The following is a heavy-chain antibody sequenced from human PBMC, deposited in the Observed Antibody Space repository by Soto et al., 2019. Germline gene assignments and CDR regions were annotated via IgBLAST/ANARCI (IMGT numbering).Heavy chain of an antibody. CDR2: INWNGGST. J-gene: IGHJ2*01. Sequence: EVQLVESGGGVVRPGGSLRLSCAASGFIFEDYAMTWVRQTPRKGLEWVSGINWNGGSTGYADSVKGRFTISRDSAKKSLYRQMNSLGAEDTALYYCARGPIVVSPSWYFDLWGRGTLVTVSS. CDR3: ARGPIVVSPSWYFDL. V-gene: IGHV3-20*04. D-gene: IGHD2-15*01. CDR1: GFIFEDYA.